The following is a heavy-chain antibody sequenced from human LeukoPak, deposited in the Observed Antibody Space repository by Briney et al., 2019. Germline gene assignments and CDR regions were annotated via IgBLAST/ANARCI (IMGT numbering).Heavy chain of an antibody. J-gene: IGHJ4*02. CDR3: ARESSRGVRSIFDY. Sequence: SEPLSLTCTISGGSISRYYWSWLRQPPGKGLVWIGYIYYSGNTNYNPPLKSPVPIPVETSKNHFSQKLSSVTAADTDVYYCARESSRGVRSIFDYWGQGTLVTVSS. CDR2: IYYSGNT. CDR1: GGSISRYY. D-gene: IGHD3-10*01. V-gene: IGHV4-59*01.